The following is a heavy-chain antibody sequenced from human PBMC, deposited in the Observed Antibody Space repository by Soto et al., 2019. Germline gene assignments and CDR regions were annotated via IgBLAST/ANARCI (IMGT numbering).Heavy chain of an antibody. CDR3: ARDRPYYDSSGYSPFDY. V-gene: IGHV1-18*04. J-gene: IGHJ4*02. D-gene: IGHD3-22*01. CDR2: ISAYNGNT. CDR1: GYTFTSYG. Sequence: GASVTVSCKASGYTFTSYGISWVRQAPGQGLEWMGWISAYNGNTNYAQKLQGRVTMTTDTSTSTAYMELRSLRSDDTAVYYCARDRPYYDSSGYSPFDYWGQGTLVTVSS.